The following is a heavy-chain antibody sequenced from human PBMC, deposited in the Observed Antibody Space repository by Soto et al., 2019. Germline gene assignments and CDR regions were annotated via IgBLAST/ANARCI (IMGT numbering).Heavy chain of an antibody. V-gene: IGHV4-59*01. CDR3: ARDLWGYCGTDCYPLDV. Sequence: SKTLSITCTVSGGSISSNYWSWIRQHPGKGLEWIGYMYNTGSTIYNPSLKSRVTISVDTSKNQFSLKLNSVTAADTAVYYCARDLWGYCGTDCYPLDVWGQGTTVT. J-gene: IGHJ6*02. CDR2: MYNTGST. CDR1: GGSISSNY. D-gene: IGHD2-21*02.